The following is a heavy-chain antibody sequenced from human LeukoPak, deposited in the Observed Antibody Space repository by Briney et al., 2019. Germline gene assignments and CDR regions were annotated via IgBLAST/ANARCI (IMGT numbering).Heavy chain of an antibody. CDR3: ARGSKYYDILG. CDR1: GGSFSGYY. D-gene: IGHD3-9*01. V-gene: IGHV4-34*01. J-gene: IGHJ4*02. CDR2: INHSGST. Sequence: PSETLSLTCAVYGGSFSGYYWSWIRQPPGKGLEWIGEINHSGSTNYNPSLKSRVTISVDTSKNQFSLKLSSLTAADTAVYYCARGSKYYDILGWGQGTLVTVSS.